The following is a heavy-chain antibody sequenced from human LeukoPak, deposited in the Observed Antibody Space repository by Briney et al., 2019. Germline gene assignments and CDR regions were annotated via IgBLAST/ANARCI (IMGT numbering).Heavy chain of an antibody. CDR1: GGSFSGYY. V-gene: IGHV4-34*01. Sequence: SETLSLTCAVYGGSFSGYYWSWIRQPPGKGLEWIGEINHSGSTNYNPSLKSRATISVDTSKNQFSLKLSSVTAADTAVYYCARSPRGGLGELSTGYFDYWGQGTLVTVSS. J-gene: IGHJ4*02. CDR3: ARSPRGGLGELSTGYFDY. D-gene: IGHD3-16*02. CDR2: INHSGST.